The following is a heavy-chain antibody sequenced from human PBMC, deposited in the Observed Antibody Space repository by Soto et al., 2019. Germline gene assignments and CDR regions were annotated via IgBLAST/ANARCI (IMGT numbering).Heavy chain of an antibody. CDR1: GGSISSYY. V-gene: IGHV4-59*01. CDR3: ARFHYGATRVFDY. J-gene: IGHJ4*02. CDR2: IYYSGST. Sequence: QVQLQESGPGLVKPSETLSLTCTVSGGSISSYYWSWIRQPPGKGLEWIGYIYYSGSTNYTPSLKSRVTISVDTSKNQFSLKLSSVTAADTAVYYCARFHYGATRVFDYWGQGTLVTVSS. D-gene: IGHD5-12*01.